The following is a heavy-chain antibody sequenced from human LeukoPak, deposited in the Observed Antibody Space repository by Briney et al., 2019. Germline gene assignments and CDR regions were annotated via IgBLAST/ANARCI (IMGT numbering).Heavy chain of an antibody. Sequence: GESLKISCKGSGYSFTSYWIGWVRQMPGKGLGWMGIIYPGDSDTRYSPSFQGQVTISADKSISTAYLQWSSLKASDTAMYYCARHGTYYGSGSYSYYYYYYMDVWGKGTTVTISS. J-gene: IGHJ6*03. CDR1: GYSFTSYW. V-gene: IGHV5-51*01. D-gene: IGHD3-10*01. CDR2: IYPGDSDT. CDR3: ARHGTYYGSGSYSYYYYYYMDV.